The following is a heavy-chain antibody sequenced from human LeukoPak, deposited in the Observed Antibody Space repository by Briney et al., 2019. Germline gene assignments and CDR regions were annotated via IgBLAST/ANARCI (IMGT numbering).Heavy chain of an antibody. V-gene: IGHV1-69*13. CDR1: GGTFSSYA. CDR2: IIPIFGTA. D-gene: IGHD3-9*01. Sequence: ASVKVSCKTSGGTFSSYAISWVRQAPGQGLEWMGAIIPIFGTANYAQKFQGRVTITADESTSTAYMELSRLRSEDTAVYYCARNAGSTGYYIFDYWGQGTLVTASS. J-gene: IGHJ4*02. CDR3: ARNAGSTGYYIFDY.